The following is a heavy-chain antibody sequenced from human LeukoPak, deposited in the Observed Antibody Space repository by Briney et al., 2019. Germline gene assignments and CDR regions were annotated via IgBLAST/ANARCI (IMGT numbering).Heavy chain of an antibody. CDR1: GFTVSSYY. CDR3: AKDPDCTSGICYTFFDY. CDR2: ISGSGGST. Sequence: PGGSLRLSCVASGFTVSSYYVSWVRQAPGKGLEWVSAISGSGGSTYYADSVKGRFTISRDNSKNTLYLQMNSLRAEDTAVYYCAKDPDCTSGICYTFFDYWGQGTLVTVSS. V-gene: IGHV3-23*01. J-gene: IGHJ4*02. D-gene: IGHD2-8*01.